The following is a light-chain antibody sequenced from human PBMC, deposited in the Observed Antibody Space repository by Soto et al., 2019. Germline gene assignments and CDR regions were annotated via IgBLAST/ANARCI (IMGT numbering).Light chain of an antibody. CDR1: QDINNA. Sequence: DIQMTQSPSSLSPSVGDRVTITCRASQDINNALAWFQQKPGEAHKSLIYAASSLQSGVPSRFSGSGSATYFTLTITSLQPEDFATYYCQQYESYPVTFGQGTRLEVK. CDR2: AAS. CDR3: QQYESYPVT. J-gene: IGKJ5*01. V-gene: IGKV1-16*01.